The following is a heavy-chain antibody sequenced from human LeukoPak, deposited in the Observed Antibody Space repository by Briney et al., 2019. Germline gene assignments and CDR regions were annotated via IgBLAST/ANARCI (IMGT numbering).Heavy chain of an antibody. CDR1: GFTFSSYA. CDR3: AKVGQWELLRQNGY. D-gene: IGHD1-26*01. CDR2: ISGSGGST. V-gene: IGHV3-23*01. Sequence: PGGSLRLSCAASGFTFSSYAMSWVRQAPGKGLEWVSAISGSGGSTYYADSVKGRFTISRDNSKNTLYLQMNSLRAEDTAVYYCAKVGQWELLRQNGYWGQGTLVTVSS. J-gene: IGHJ4*02.